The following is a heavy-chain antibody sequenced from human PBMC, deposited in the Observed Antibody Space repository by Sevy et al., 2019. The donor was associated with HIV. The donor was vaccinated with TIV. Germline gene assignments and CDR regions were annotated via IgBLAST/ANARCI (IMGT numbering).Heavy chain of an antibody. D-gene: IGHD6-6*01. V-gene: IGHV3-21*01. Sequence: GESLKISCAASGFTFSSYSMNWVRQAPGKGLEWVSSISGISNYIYYADSVKGRFSISRDNAKNSLYLQMNSLRAEDTAIYYCARGVQTYDAFDIWGQRTMVTVSS. J-gene: IGHJ3*02. CDR3: ARGVQTYDAFDI. CDR1: GFTFSSYS. CDR2: ISGISNYI.